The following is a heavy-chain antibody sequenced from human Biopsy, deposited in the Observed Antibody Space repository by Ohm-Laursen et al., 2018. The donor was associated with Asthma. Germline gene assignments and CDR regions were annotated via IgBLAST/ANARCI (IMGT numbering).Heavy chain of an antibody. CDR1: GFTVSRDH. CDR2: IYSGGTS. CDR3: SREEPTSGWYQGSILR. V-gene: IGHV3-53*05. J-gene: IGHJ4*02. Sequence: SLRLSCAASGFTVSRDHMFWVRQAPGKGLEWVSVIYSGGTSHTADSVRGRFTISRDFSKNTLYLQMNSLRAEDTAVYYCSREEPTSGWYQGSILRWGQGTLVTVSS. D-gene: IGHD6-19*01.